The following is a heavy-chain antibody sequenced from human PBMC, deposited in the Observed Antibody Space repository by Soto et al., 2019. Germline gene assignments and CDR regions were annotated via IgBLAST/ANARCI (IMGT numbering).Heavy chain of an antibody. Sequence: QVQLVQSGAEVKKPGASVKVSCKASGYTFTSYGISWVRQAPGQGLEWLGRISAYNGNTNYAKKLQGRVTMTTDTSTSTACMALRSLRSDDTAVYYCAMVVGALGPWFDPWGQGTLVTVSS. J-gene: IGHJ5*02. CDR3: AMVVGALGPWFDP. CDR2: ISAYNGNT. CDR1: GYTFTSYG. V-gene: IGHV1-18*01. D-gene: IGHD2-15*01.